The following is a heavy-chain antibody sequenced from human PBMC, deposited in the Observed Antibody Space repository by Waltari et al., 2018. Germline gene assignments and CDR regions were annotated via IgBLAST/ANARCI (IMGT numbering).Heavy chain of an antibody. V-gene: IGHV3-7*03. CDR1: GLIFSTYW. CDR3: ATYRWLGY. Sequence: EVRLVESGGGLVQPGGSLRLAWCVSGLIFSTYWMTWVRQSPGKGLEWVANINYEGSEKHYVDSVKGRFTISRDNSKSSLFLQMNSLRAEDTAIYYCATYRWLGYWGQGSLVTVSS. J-gene: IGHJ4*02. CDR2: INYEGSEK. D-gene: IGHD3-10*01.